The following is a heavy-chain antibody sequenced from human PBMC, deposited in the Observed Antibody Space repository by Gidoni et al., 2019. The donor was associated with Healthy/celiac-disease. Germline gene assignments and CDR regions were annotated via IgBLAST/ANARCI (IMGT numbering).Heavy chain of an antibody. Sequence: QVQLQESGPGLVKPSQTLSLTCTVSGGSTSRGGYYWSWIRQHPGKGLEWMGYIYYSGRTYYNPSLKSRVTISVDTSKNQFSLKLSAVTAADTAVYYCARDRSGGRCTFDPWGQGTLVTVSS. V-gene: IGHV4-31*03. D-gene: IGHD2-8*01. CDR1: GGSTSRGGYY. CDR3: ARDRSGGRCTFDP. CDR2: IYYSGRT. J-gene: IGHJ5*02.